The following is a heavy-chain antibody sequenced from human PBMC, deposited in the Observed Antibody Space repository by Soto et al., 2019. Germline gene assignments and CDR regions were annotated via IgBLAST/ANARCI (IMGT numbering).Heavy chain of an antibody. CDR2: IYPGDSDT. CDR1: GYSFTSYW. Sequence: HGESLKISCKGSGYSFTSYWIGLVRQMPGKGLEWMGIIYPGDSDTRYSPSFQGQVTISADKSISTAYLQWSSLKASDTAMYYCASAPAAGPGSYYYGMDVWGQGTTVTVSS. J-gene: IGHJ6*02. D-gene: IGHD6-13*01. V-gene: IGHV5-51*01. CDR3: ASAPAAGPGSYYYGMDV.